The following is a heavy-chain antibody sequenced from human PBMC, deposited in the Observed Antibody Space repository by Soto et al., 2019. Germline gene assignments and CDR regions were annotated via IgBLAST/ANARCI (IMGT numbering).Heavy chain of an antibody. V-gene: IGHV3-23*01. CDR1: GFTFSSFA. J-gene: IGHJ2*01. CDR3: VKKIAGTTTSGAYWYFDL. Sequence: EVQLLESGGGLVQPGGSVRLSCAASGFTFSSFAMNWVRQAPGKGLEWVSGITGGGDSTFYADSVKGRFTISRVQSKNTVYLQMYSLRAEDTAVYYCVKKIAGTTTSGAYWYFDLWGRGTLVTVSS. CDR2: ITGGGDST. D-gene: IGHD1-26*01.